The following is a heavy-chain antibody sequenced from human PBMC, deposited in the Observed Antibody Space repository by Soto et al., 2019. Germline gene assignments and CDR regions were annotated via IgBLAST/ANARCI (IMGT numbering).Heavy chain of an antibody. J-gene: IGHJ4*02. D-gene: IGHD2-21*01. V-gene: IGHV4-59*01. CDR2: IYYSGST. CDR1: VGSIGSYY. Sequence: PSETLSLTCSFSVGSIGSYYWSWIRQPPGKGLEWIGYIYYSGSTNYNPSLRSRVTISVDTSKTHFSLKLSSVTAADTGVYYCAYGESSEGYFDGWGQGALVSVSS. CDR3: AYGESSEGYFDG.